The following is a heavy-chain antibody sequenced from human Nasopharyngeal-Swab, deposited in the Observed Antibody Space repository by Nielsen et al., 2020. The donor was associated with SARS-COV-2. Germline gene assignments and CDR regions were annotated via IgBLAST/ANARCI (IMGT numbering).Heavy chain of an antibody. Sequence: SQTPSLTCAVYGGSFIGYYWSWIRQPPGKGLEWIGEFNHSGSTNYNPSLKSRVTISVDTSKNQCSLKLSSVTAADTAVYYCARGASIAVAGILLPDYYYYMDVWGKGTTGTVSS. J-gene: IGHJ6*03. CDR3: ARGASIAVAGILLPDYYYYMDV. V-gene: IGHV4-34*01. D-gene: IGHD6-19*01. CDR1: GGSFIGYY. CDR2: FNHSGST.